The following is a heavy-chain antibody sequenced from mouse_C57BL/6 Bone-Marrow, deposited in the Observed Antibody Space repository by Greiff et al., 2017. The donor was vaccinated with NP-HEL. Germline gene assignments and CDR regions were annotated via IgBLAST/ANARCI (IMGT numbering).Heavy chain of an antibody. CDR2: IYPGSGNT. D-gene: IGHD1-1*01. V-gene: IGHV1-76*01. CDR3: ARGYGSRYWYFDV. CDR1: GYTFTDYY. Sequence: VQLQESGAELVRPGASVKLSCKASGYTFTDYYINWVKQRPGQGLEWIARIYPGSGNTYYNEKFKGKATLTAEKSSSTAYMQLSSLTSEDSAVYFCARGYGSRYWYFDVWGTGTTVTVSS. J-gene: IGHJ1*03.